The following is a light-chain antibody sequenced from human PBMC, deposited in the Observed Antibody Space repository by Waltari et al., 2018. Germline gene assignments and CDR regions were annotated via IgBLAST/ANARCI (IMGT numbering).Light chain of an antibody. Sequence: EIVLTQSPGTLSLSPGERATLSCRASQSVSSSYLARYQQKPGQAPRLLIYGASSRATGIPSRFSCSGSGTDFALTISRLEPEDFAVYYCQQYGSSPPWTFGQGTKVEIK. CDR2: GAS. CDR3: QQYGSSPPWT. V-gene: IGKV3-20*01. J-gene: IGKJ1*01. CDR1: QSVSSSY.